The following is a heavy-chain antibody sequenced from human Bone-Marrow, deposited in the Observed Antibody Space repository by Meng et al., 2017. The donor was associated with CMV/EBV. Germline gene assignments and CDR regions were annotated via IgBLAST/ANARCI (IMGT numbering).Heavy chain of an antibody. CDR2: ISYDGNNR. D-gene: IGHD2-8*02. J-gene: IGHJ4*02. Sequence: GESLKISCAASGFTFSNYAIHWVRQAPGKGLEWVALISYDGNNRSYPDSVKGRFTISRDNSKNTLYLQMKSLRPEDAAVYYCARGWRTYATGGYRYNGYFDYWGQGTLVNGAS. CDR3: ARGWRTYATGGYRYNGYFDY. V-gene: IGHV3-30-3*01. CDR1: GFTFSNYA.